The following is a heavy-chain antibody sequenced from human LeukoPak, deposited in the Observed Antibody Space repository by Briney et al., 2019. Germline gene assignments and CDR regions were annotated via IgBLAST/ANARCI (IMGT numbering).Heavy chain of an antibody. CDR2: ISVYNGHT. CDR1: GYTFTSYG. CDR3: ARDLVSRPRDRREKTWYGPLDY. V-gene: IGHV1-18*01. D-gene: IGHD6-13*01. J-gene: IGHJ4*02. Sequence: GASVKVSCNASGYTFTSYGISWVRQAPGQGLEWMGWISVYNGHTKYEQTFQGRVTMTTDTSTSTAYMELRSLRSDDTAVYYCARDLVSRPRDRREKTWYGPLDYWGQGTLVTVSS.